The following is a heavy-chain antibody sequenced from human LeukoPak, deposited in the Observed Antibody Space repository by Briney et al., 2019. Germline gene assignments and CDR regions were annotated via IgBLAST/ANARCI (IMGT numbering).Heavy chain of an antibody. V-gene: IGHV4-34*01. CDR1: GGSFSGYY. CDR3: ARLPTRTGWYPRGDY. D-gene: IGHD6-19*01. CDR2: INHSGST. Sequence: SETLSLTCAVYGGSFSGYYWSWIRQPPGKGLEWIGEINHSGSTNYNPSLKSRVTISVDTSKNQFSLKLSSVTAADTAVYYCARLPTRTGWYPRGDYWGQGTLVTVSS. J-gene: IGHJ4*02.